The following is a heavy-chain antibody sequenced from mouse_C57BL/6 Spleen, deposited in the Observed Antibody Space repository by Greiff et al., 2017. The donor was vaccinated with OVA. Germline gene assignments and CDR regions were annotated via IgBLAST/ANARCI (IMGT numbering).Heavy chain of an antibody. J-gene: IGHJ4*01. CDR2: INPNNGGT. D-gene: IGHD1-1*01. Sequence: VQLQQSGPELVKPGASVKMSCKASGYTFTDYNMHWVKQSHGKSLEWIGYINPNNGGTSYNQKFKGKATLTVNKSSSTAYMELLSLTSEESAVYYCAGDYGSSYGRGSMDYWGQGTSVTVSS. V-gene: IGHV1-22*01. CDR3: AGDYGSSYGRGSMDY. CDR1: GYTFTDYN.